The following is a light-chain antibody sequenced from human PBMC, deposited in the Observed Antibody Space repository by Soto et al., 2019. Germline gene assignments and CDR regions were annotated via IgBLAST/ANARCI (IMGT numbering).Light chain of an antibody. CDR3: SSFAGSPVV. V-gene: IGLV2-8*01. Sequence: QSALTQPPSASGSPGQSVTITCSGTSSDVGEENYVSWYQQHPGKVPKLILYEVSKRPSGVPDRFSGSRSGNTASLTVSGLQAEDEADYYCSSFAGSPVVFGGGIKLT. CDR2: EVS. J-gene: IGLJ2*01. CDR1: SSDVGEENY.